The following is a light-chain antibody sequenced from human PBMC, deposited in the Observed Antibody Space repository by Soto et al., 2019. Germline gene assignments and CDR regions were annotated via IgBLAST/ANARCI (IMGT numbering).Light chain of an antibody. J-gene: IGKJ3*01. Sequence: EIVLTQSPATLSLSPGERATLSCRASQSVNTYLAWYQQKPGQPPRLLLYDASNRAPAIPARFSGFGSGTDLTLTISSLEPEDFAVYYCMQRSNWPFTLGPGTKGD. CDR1: QSVNTY. V-gene: IGKV3-11*01. CDR2: DAS. CDR3: MQRSNWPFT.